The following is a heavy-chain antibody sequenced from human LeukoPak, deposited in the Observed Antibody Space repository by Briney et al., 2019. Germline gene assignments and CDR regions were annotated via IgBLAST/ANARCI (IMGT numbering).Heavy chain of an antibody. CDR1: GYTFTGYY. CDR2: INPNSGGT. D-gene: IGHD1-26*01. V-gene: IGHV1-2*02. Sequence: ASVKVSCKASGYTFTGYYMRWVRQAPGQGLEWMGWINPNSGGTNYAQKFQGRVTMTRDTSISTAYKELSRLRSDDTAVYYCAREELAAGRPFDYWGQGTLVTVSS. J-gene: IGHJ4*02. CDR3: AREELAAGRPFDY.